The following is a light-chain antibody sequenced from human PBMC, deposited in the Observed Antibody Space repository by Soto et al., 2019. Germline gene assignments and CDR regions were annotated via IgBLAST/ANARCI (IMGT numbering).Light chain of an antibody. J-gene: IGKJ3*01. CDR3: QQRSNWPPLFT. Sequence: EIVLTQSPATLSLSPGERATLSCRASQSVSSYLACYQQKPGQSPRLLIYDASNRSTGIPARFSGSGSGTDFTLTISCLEPEDFAVYYCQQRSNWPPLFTFGPGTKVDIK. CDR1: QSVSSY. CDR2: DAS. V-gene: IGKV3-11*01.